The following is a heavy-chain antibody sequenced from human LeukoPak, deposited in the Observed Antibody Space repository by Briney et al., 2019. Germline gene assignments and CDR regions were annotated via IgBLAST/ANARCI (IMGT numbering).Heavy chain of an antibody. CDR3: ARKATRRGYFDY. J-gene: IGHJ4*02. CDR1: GFTFSSYA. D-gene: IGHD1-26*01. Sequence: GGSLRLSCAACGFTFSSYAMSWVRQAPGKGLEWVSAISGSGGSTYYADSVKGRFTISRDNSKNTLYLQMNSLRAEDTAVYYCARKATRRGYFDYWGQGTLVTVSA. V-gene: IGHV3-23*01. CDR2: ISGSGGST.